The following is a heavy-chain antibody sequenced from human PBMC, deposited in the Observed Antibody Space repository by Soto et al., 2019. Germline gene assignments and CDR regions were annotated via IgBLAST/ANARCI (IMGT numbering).Heavy chain of an antibody. V-gene: IGHV3-49*04. CDR3: TRDSPLGDYYYYYMDV. J-gene: IGHJ6*03. D-gene: IGHD3-16*01. Sequence: GGSLRLSCTASGFTFGDYAMSWVRQAPGKGLEWVGFIRSKAYGGTTEYAASVKGRFTISRDDSKSIAYLQMNSLKTEDTAVYYCTRDSPLGDYYYYYMDVWGKGTTVTVSS. CDR1: GFTFGDYA. CDR2: IRSKAYGGTT.